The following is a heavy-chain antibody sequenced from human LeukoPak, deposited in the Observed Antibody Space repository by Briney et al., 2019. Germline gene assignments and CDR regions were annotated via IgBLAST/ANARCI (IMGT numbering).Heavy chain of an antibody. CDR1: GGSIGTYF. V-gene: IGHV4-59*01. D-gene: IGHD3-10*01. CDR3: ARSALDTSGSYYNPHPFDY. Sequence: SETLSLTCTVSGGSIGTYFWGWIRQPPGKGLEWIGYVYYSWSNNYNPSLKSRVTISVDTSNNQFSPKLTSVTAPDAAVYYCARSALDTSGSYYNPHPFDYWGQGTLVTVSS. J-gene: IGHJ4*02. CDR2: VYYSWSN.